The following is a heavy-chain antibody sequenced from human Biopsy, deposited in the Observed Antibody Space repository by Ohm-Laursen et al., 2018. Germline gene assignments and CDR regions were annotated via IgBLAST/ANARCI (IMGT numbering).Heavy chain of an antibody. CDR2: ISASSSYI. Sequence: GSLRLSCSASGFTFSSYWMNWVRQAPGKGLEWVSSISASSSYIHYADSVKGRFTVSRDNAKNSLYLQMNSLRAADTAIYYCATELLPPGVGGPWLDSWGQGTPVTVSS. CDR1: GFTFSSYW. J-gene: IGHJ5*01. V-gene: IGHV3-21*06. CDR3: ATELLPPGVGGPWLDS. D-gene: IGHD3-16*01.